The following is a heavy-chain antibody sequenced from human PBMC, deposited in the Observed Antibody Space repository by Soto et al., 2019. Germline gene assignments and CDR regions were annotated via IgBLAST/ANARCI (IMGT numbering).Heavy chain of an antibody. J-gene: IGHJ6*02. V-gene: IGHV1-3*01. CDR1: GYTFTSYA. D-gene: IGHD3-3*01. CDR3: ARAWDYDFWSGYSPYYGMDV. Sequence: ASVKVSCKASGYTFTSYAMHWVRQAPGQRLEWMGWINAGNGNTKYSQKFQGRVTITRDTSASTAYMELSSLRSEDTAVYYCARAWDYDFWSGYSPYYGMDVWGPGTTVTVSS. CDR2: INAGNGNT.